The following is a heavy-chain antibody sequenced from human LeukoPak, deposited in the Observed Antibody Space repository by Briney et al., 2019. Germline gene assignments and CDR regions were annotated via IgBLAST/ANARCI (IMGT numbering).Heavy chain of an antibody. J-gene: IGHJ4*02. Sequence: ASVTVSCTASGYTFTIYAMNWVRQAPGQGLEWMGWINTNTGNPTNAQGFTGRFVFSLDTSVSTAYLQISSLKAEDTAVYYCARDHGYVEMATIGYWGQGTLVSVSS. V-gene: IGHV7-4-1*02. CDR3: ARDHGYVEMATIGY. CDR1: GYTFTIYA. CDR2: INTNTGNP. D-gene: IGHD5-24*01.